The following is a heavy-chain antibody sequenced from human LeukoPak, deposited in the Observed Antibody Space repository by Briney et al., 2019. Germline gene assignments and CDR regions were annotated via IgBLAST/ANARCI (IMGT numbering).Heavy chain of an antibody. V-gene: IGHV4-59*08. D-gene: IGHD3-16*01. CDR2: ISHTGTT. Sequence: SETLSLTCIVSGGSISSYSWNWIRQSPGKGLEWIGYISHTGTTSYNSSLKSRVTISVDTSKNQLSLKLTSVTAADTAVYYCARWDEGAWGFGNWGPGTLVTVSS. CDR1: GGSISSYS. J-gene: IGHJ4*02. CDR3: ARWDEGAWGFGN.